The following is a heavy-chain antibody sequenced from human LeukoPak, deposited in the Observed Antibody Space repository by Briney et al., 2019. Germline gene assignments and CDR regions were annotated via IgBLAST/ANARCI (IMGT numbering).Heavy chain of an antibody. Sequence: GGSLRLSCAASRFTFSSYSMNWVRQAPGKGLEWVSSISSSGSYIYYADSVKGRFTISRDNAENSLYLQMNSLRVEDTAVYYCARDPYSGSYGDYYYYYMDVWGKGTTVTVSS. CDR3: ARDPYSGSYGDYYYYYMDV. D-gene: IGHD1-26*01. CDR2: ISSSGSYI. CDR1: RFTFSSYS. J-gene: IGHJ6*03. V-gene: IGHV3-21*01.